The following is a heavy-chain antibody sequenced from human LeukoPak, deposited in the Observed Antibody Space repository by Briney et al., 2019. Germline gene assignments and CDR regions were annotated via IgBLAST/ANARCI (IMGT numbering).Heavy chain of an antibody. J-gene: IGHJ4*02. V-gene: IGHV4-34*01. CDR1: GGSFSGYY. CDR3: ARDLAVAGREYYFDY. Sequence: SETLSLTCAVYGGSFSGYYWSWIRQPPGRGLEWIGEINHSGSTNYNPSLKSRVTISVDTSKNQFSLKLSSVTAADTAVYYCARDLAVAGREYYFDYWGQGTLVTVSS. CDR2: INHSGST. D-gene: IGHD6-19*01.